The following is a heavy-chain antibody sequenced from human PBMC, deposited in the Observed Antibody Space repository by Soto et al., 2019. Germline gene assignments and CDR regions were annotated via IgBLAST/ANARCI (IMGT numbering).Heavy chain of an antibody. V-gene: IGHV4-34*01. Sequence: QVQLQQWGAGLLKPSETLSLTCAVYGGSFRGYYWRWIRQPPGKGLAWIGEINHSGSTNYNPSLKSRVTISVDTSKNQFSLKLSSVTAADTAVYYCARDVVPAAMGSYYMDVWGKGTTVTVSS. D-gene: IGHD2-2*01. CDR3: ARDVVPAAMGSYYMDV. J-gene: IGHJ6*03. CDR2: INHSGST. CDR1: GGSFRGYY.